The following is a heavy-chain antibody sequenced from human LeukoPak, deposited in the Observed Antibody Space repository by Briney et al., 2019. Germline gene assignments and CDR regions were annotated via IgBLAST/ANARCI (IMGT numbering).Heavy chain of an antibody. V-gene: IGHV4-31*03. Sequence: SETLSLTCTVSGVSISSGGYYWSWIRQHPGKGLEWIGYIFYSGSTYYNPSLKSRVTISVDTSKNQFSLKLSSVTAADTAVYYCAKSIAAPYYFDYWGQGTLVTVSS. J-gene: IGHJ4*02. CDR2: IFYSGST. CDR3: AKSIAAPYYFDY. D-gene: IGHD6-6*01. CDR1: GVSISSGGYY.